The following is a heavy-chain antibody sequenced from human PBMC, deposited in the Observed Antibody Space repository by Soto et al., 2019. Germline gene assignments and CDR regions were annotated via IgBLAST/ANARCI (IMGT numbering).Heavy chain of an antibody. Sequence: QVQLVQSGAEVKKPGSSVKVSCKASGGTFSSYAISWVRQAPGQGLEWMGGIIPIFGTANYAQKFQGRVTMTAEESTSTGYVELSRLRSDDTAVHSCARDWGTNWNDLVHFDYWGQGTLVTASS. D-gene: IGHD1-1*01. CDR3: ARDWGTNWNDLVHFDY. CDR2: IIPIFGTA. V-gene: IGHV1-69*12. CDR1: GGTFSSYA. J-gene: IGHJ4*02.